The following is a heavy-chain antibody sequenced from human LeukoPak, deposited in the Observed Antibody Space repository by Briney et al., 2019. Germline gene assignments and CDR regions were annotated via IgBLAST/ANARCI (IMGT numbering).Heavy chain of an antibody. CDR1: GFTFTSYA. V-gene: IGHV3-23*01. CDR2: TSGSGDRT. Sequence: PGGSLRLSCAASGFTFTSYAMSWVRQAPGKGLEWVSGTSGSGDRTYCPDSVKGRFTISRDNSKNTLYLQLNSLRAEDTAVYYCARGRIGPDYWGQGTLVTVSS. D-gene: IGHD1-26*01. CDR3: ARGRIGPDY. J-gene: IGHJ4*02.